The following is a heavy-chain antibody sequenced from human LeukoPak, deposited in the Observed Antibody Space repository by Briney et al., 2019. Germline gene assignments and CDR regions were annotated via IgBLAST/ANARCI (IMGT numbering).Heavy chain of an antibody. CDR3: ARLRSGATTSDFDY. CDR2: IAYDGSKK. V-gene: IGHV3-30*19. D-gene: IGHD1-26*01. CDR1: GFTFSDFG. J-gene: IGHJ4*02. Sequence: PGGSLRLSCAASGFTFSDFGMHWVRQAPGKGLEWVAFIAYDGSKKYYAESVKGRFTISRDDSRNTLYLQMSGLKTEDTAVYYCARLRSGATTSDFDYWGQGTLVTVSS.